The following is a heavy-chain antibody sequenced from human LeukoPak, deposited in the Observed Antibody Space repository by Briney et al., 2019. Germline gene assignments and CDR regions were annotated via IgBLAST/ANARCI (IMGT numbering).Heavy chain of an antibody. D-gene: IGHD3-16*01. CDR1: GFTFSDYW. J-gene: IGHJ1*01. CDR2: INQDGSEQ. V-gene: IGHV3-7*04. CDR3: AGGALDY. Sequence: PGGSLRLSCAASGFTFSDYWMTWVRQAPGQGLAWVAHINQDGSEQHFVGSVQGRFTISRDNAKNSLYLQMDSLRAEDTAVYYCAGGALDYWGQVTPVTVSP.